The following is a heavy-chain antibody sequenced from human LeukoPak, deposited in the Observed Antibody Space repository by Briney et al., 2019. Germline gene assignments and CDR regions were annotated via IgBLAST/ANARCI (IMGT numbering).Heavy chain of an antibody. CDR2: IYHSGST. V-gene: IGHV4-39*07. D-gene: IGHD3-22*01. J-gene: IGHJ4*02. CDR1: GGSISSSSYY. CDR3: ARAQDYYDSSGYSQHFDY. Sequence: SETLSLTCTVSGGSISSSSYYWDWIRQPPGKGLEWIGSIYHSGSTYYNPSLKSRVTISVDTSKNQFSLKLSSVTAADTAVYYCARAQDYYDSSGYSQHFDYWGQGTLVTVSS.